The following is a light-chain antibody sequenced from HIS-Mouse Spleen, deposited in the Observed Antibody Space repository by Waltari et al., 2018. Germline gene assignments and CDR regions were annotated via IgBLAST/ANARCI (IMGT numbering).Light chain of an antibody. CDR3: QQYNNWPPWT. CDR1: QSVSSN. J-gene: IGKJ1*01. V-gene: IGKV3-15*01. Sequence: EIVMTQSPATLSVSPGERATLSCRASQSVSSNLAWYQQKTGQAPRLLIYGASTRATGIPARFIGSWSGTEFTLTISSMQSEDFAVYYCQQYNNWPPWTFGQGTKVEIK. CDR2: GAS.